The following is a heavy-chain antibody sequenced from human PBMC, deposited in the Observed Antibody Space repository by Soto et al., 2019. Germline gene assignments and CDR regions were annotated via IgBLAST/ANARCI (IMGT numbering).Heavy chain of an antibody. D-gene: IGHD2-15*01. J-gene: IGHJ4*02. CDR2: ISGSGGST. CDR1: GFTFSSYA. Sequence: GGSLRLSCAASGFTFSSYAMSWVRQAPGKGLEWVSAISGSGGSTYYADSVKGRFTISRDNSKNTLYLQMNSLRAEDTAVYYCAKGPLMVVAATPLNYWGQGTLVTVSS. V-gene: IGHV3-23*01. CDR3: AKGPLMVVAATPLNY.